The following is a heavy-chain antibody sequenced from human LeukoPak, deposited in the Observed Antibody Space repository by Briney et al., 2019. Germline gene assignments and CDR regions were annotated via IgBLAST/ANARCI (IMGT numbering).Heavy chain of an antibody. D-gene: IGHD1-14*01. CDR2: IYYSGST. J-gene: IGHJ4*02. CDR1: GGSISSYY. V-gene: IGHV4-59*01. CDR3: ASSGVYNWNHPTADY. Sequence: PSETLSLTCTVSGGSISSYYWSWIRQPPGKGGEWIGYIYYSGSTNYNPSPKSRVTIPVDTSKNQFSLKLSSVTAADTAVYYCASSGVYNWNHPTADYWGQGTLVTVSS.